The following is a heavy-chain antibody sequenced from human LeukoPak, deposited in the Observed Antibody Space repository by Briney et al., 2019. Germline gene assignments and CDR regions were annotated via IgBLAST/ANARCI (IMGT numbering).Heavy chain of an antibody. Sequence: GGTLRLSCAASGFTFSSYGMSWVRQAPGKGLEWVSAISGSGGSTYYADSVKGHFTISRDNSKNTLYLQMNSLRDDDTAVYYRAKDIVGGGDDYWGQGTLVTVSS. CDR1: GFTFSSYG. V-gene: IGHV3-23*01. CDR3: AKDIVGGGDDY. CDR2: ISGSGGST. J-gene: IGHJ4*02. D-gene: IGHD2-21*02.